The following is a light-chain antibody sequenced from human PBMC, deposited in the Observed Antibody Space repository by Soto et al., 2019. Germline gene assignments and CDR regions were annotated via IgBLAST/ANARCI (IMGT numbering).Light chain of an antibody. V-gene: IGKV1-5*03. CDR1: QSINYW. CDR3: QQYNSYWT. J-gene: IGKJ1*01. Sequence: DIQMTQSPSTLSASVGDRVTITCRASQSINYWLAWYQQKPGKAPKLLIYKASNVESGVPSRFSGSGSGTEFTLTISSLQPDDFATYYCQQYNSYWTFGQGTKVEIK. CDR2: KAS.